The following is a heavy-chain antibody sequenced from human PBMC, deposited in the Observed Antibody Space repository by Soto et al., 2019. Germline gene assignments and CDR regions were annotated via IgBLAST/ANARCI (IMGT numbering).Heavy chain of an antibody. CDR1: GGSFSGYY. CDR2: IDHSGST. V-gene: IGHV4-34*01. J-gene: IGHJ4*02. CDR3: ARYGSGILFDY. Sequence: QVHLQQWGAGLLKPSETLSLTCAVFGGSFSGYYWSWIRQPPGKGLEWIGEIDHSGSTNYNPSLKGRVTTSVATSKNQFSLKLTSVTAAATAVYYCARYGSGILFDYWGQGALVTVSS. D-gene: IGHD3-10*01.